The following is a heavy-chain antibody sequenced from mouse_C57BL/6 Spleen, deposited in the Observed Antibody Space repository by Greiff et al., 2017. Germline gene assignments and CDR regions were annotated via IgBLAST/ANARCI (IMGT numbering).Heavy chain of an antibody. Sequence: EVKLVESGGGLVKPGGSLKLSCAASGFTFSSYAMSWVRQTPEKRLEWVATISDGGSYTYYPDNVKGRFTISRDNAKNNLYLQMSHLKSEDTAMYYCAREGVYYGSSSWYFGVWGTGTTVTVSS. CDR2: ISDGGSYT. D-gene: IGHD1-1*01. CDR1: GFTFSSYA. CDR3: AREGVYYGSSSWYFGV. J-gene: IGHJ1*03. V-gene: IGHV5-4*01.